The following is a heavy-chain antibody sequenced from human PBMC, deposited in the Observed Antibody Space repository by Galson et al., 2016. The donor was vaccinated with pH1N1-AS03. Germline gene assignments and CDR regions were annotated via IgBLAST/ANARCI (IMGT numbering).Heavy chain of an antibody. CDR1: GYTFYSYG. D-gene: IGHD2-2*01. CDR3: ARDNVPSAMFDY. V-gene: IGHV1-18*01. Sequence: SVKASCKASGYTFYSYGISWVRQAPGQGLVWLGWISGSIGTIKYAKKVQGRVTMTTDTSTSTTYMELRNLRSDDTAVYFCARDNVPSAMFDYWGQGTLGTVSS. J-gene: IGHJ4*02. CDR2: ISGSIGTI.